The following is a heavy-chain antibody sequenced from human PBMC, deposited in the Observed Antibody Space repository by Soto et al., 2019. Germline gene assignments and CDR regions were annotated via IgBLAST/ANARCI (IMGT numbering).Heavy chain of an antibody. J-gene: IGHJ4*02. D-gene: IGHD3-16*02. CDR1: GLXFSSYL. CDR2: IKQDGSEK. Sequence: GXLRLSCVTSGLXFSSYLMNWVRQAPGNGVESVANIKQDGSEKNFVDSVKGLFTISRDNARKSLYLQLTRLRPEDTDVYYRARGRVDYIWGSYRDASHPLDYWGQGTLGTVSS. CDR3: ARGRVDYIWGSYRDASHPLDY. V-gene: IGHV3-7*03.